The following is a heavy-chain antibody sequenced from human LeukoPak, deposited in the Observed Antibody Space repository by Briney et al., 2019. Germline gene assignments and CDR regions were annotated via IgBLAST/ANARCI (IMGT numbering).Heavy chain of an antibody. CDR2: IIGNGRDI. CDR3: AKDLTPDGLYELDS. V-gene: IGHV3-23*01. D-gene: IGHD5/OR15-5a*01. Sequence: GGSLRLSCAASGFSFSIYAMNWVRQAPGKGQEWESLIIGNGRDIRYADSVKGRFTISRDNSKNILYLQMNSLRAEDTAVYFCAKDLTPDGLYELDSWGQGTLVTVSS. J-gene: IGHJ4*02. CDR1: GFSFSIYA.